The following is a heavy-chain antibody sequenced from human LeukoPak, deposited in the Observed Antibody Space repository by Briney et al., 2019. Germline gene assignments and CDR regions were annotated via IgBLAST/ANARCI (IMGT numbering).Heavy chain of an antibody. D-gene: IGHD1-1*01. V-gene: IGHV5-51*01. J-gene: IGHJ3*02. Sequence: GESLKISCEGSGYSFPNYWIGWVRQMPGKGLEWMGIIYPPDSDDRYSPSFQGQVTISVDKSISTAYLQWSSLKASDTAMYYCVSRIRSTGDDAFDIWGQGTMVTVSS. CDR1: GYSFPNYW. CDR3: VSRIRSTGDDAFDI. CDR2: IYPPDSDD.